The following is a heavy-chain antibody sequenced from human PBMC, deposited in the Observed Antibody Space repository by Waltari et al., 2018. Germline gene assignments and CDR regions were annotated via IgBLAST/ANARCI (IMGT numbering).Heavy chain of an antibody. CDR3: ARETAYCGGDCYSDY. D-gene: IGHD2-21*01. V-gene: IGHV4-30-4*08. J-gene: IGHJ4*02. CDR1: ISSGDYY. Sequence: ISSGDYYWSWISQPPGKGLEWIGYIYYSGSTYYNPSLKSRVTISVDTSKNQFSLKLSSVTAADTAVYYCARETAYCGGDCYSDYWGQGTLVTVSS. CDR2: IYYSGST.